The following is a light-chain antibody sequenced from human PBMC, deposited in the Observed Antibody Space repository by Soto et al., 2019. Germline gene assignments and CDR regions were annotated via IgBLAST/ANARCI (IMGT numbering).Light chain of an antibody. CDR3: LQDHTWPWT. CDR1: QGIGHF. Sequence: AIQMTQSPSSLSASVGARVSLTCRASQGIGHFLSWYQHRPGKAPKLLIYGASSVHVGGPSRISGSGSGTEFTLTISRLQPEDFGTYFCLQDHTWPWTLGQGSRVAI. V-gene: IGKV1-6*01. J-gene: IGKJ1*01. CDR2: GAS.